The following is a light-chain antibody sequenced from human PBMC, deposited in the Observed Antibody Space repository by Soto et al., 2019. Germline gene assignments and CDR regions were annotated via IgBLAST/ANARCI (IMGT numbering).Light chain of an antibody. Sequence: EIVLTQSPATLSSFPGDRVTLSCRASQAVNTRLAWYQHKPGQAPRLLIYLASNRAAGVPAWFSGSGSGTDFTLTISDVEPEDFAVYYCRQYGTSLGFPVGGGTKVDIK. CDR3: RQYGTSLGFP. J-gene: IGKJ4*01. CDR2: LAS. CDR1: QAVNTR. V-gene: IGKV3D-11*01.